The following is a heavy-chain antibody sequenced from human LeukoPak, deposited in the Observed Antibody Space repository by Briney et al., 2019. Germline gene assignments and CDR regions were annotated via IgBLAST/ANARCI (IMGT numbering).Heavy chain of an antibody. J-gene: IGHJ4*02. Sequence: GSLRLSCAASGFTFSSYWMSWVRQPPGKGLEWIGSIYHSGSTYYNPSLKSRVTISVDTSKNQFSLKLSSVTAADTAVYYCARPRELMIVVPWVYWGQGTLVTVSS. CDR1: GFTFSSYW. D-gene: IGHD3-22*01. CDR3: ARPRELMIVVPWVY. V-gene: IGHV4-38-2*01. CDR2: IYHSGST.